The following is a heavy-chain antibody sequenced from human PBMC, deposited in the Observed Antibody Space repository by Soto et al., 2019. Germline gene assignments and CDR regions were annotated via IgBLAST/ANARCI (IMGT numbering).Heavy chain of an antibody. CDR2: IKSKTDGGTT. Sequence: VGSLRLSCAASGFTFSNAWMSWVRQAPGKGLEWVGRIKSKTDGGTTDYAAPVKGRFTISRDDSKNTLYLQMNSMKTEDTAVYYCTTKWLRLKIDYWGQGTLVTVSS. CDR3: TTKWLRLKIDY. J-gene: IGHJ4*02. D-gene: IGHD5-12*01. V-gene: IGHV3-15*01. CDR1: GFTFSNAW.